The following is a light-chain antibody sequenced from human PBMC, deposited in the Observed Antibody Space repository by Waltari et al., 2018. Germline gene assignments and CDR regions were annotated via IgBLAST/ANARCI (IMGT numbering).Light chain of an antibody. V-gene: IGKV4-1*01. CDR3: QQYYSPPWT. Sequence: DIVMTQSPDSLAVSLGERATINCKSSQSVLYTSNNKNYLAWYQQKPGQPPKLLFYWAATRESGVPARFSGSGSGTDFTLTISGLQAEDVAVYYCQQYYSPPWTFGQGTQVEIK. CDR2: WAA. J-gene: IGKJ1*01. CDR1: QSVLYTSNNKNY.